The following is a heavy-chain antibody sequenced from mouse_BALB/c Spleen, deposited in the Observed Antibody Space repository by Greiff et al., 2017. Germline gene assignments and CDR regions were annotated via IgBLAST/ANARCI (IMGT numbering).Heavy chain of an antibody. D-gene: IGHD1-1*01. CDR3: ANVVDPYAMDY. CDR2: ISYSGST. CDR1: GYSITSDYA. V-gene: IGHV3-2*02. Sequence: EVQLQQSGPGLVKPSQSLSLTCTVTGYSITSDYAWNWIRQFPGNKLEWMGYISYSGSTSYNPSLKSRISITRDTSKNQFFLQLNSVTTEDTATYYCANVVDPYAMDYWGQGTSVTVSS. J-gene: IGHJ4*01.